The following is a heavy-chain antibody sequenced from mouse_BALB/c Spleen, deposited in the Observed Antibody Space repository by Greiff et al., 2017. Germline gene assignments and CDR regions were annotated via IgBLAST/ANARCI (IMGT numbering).Heavy chain of an antibody. D-gene: IGHD1-2*01. V-gene: IGHV1S135*01. Sequence: EVQLQQSGPELMKPGASVKISCKASGYSFTSYYMHWVKQSHGKSLEWIGYIDPFNGGTSYNQKFKGKATLTVDKSSSTAYMHLSSLTSEDSAVYYCARSFVTTAYWGQGTTLTVSS. CDR1: GYSFTSYY. CDR3: ARSFVTTAY. J-gene: IGHJ2*01. CDR2: IDPFNGGT.